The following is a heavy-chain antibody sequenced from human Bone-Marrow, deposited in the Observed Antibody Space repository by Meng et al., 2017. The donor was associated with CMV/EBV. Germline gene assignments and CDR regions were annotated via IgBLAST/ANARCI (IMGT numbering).Heavy chain of an antibody. CDR2: ISSSSSYI. D-gene: IGHD3-16*01. CDR1: GFTFSSYS. Sequence: GGSLRLSCAASGFTFSSYSMNWVRQAPGKGLEWVSSISSSSSYIYYADSVKGRFTISRDNANNTLYLQMNRLQPEDTAVYYCAKDLGVGWVSVTPDYWGQGSLVTVSS. V-gene: IGHV3-21*01. J-gene: IGHJ4*02. CDR3: AKDLGVGWVSVTPDY.